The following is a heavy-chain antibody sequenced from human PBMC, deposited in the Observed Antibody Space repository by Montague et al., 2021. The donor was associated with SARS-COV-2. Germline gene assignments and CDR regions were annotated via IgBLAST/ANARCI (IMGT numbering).Heavy chain of an antibody. D-gene: IGHD3-10*01. CDR1: GFSLSTSGMC. CDR3: ARMSVRGVIFDY. CDR2: IDWDDDK. J-gene: IGHJ4*02. V-gene: IGHV2-70*11. Sequence: PALVKPTQTLTLTCTFSGFSLSTSGMCVSWIRQPPGKALEWLARIDWDDDKYYSTFLKTRLTISKDTSKNQVVLTMTNMDPVDTATYYCARMSVRGVIFDYWGQGTLVTVSS.